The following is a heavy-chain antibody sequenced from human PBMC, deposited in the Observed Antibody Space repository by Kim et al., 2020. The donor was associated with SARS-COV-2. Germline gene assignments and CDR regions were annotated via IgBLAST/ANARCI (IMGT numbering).Heavy chain of an antibody. D-gene: IGHD2-21*02. V-gene: IGHV3-23*01. Sequence: DSVKGRFTISRDNSKNTLYLQMNSLRAEDTAVYYCAKEPLYCGGDCYPDYWGQGTLVTVSS. CDR3: AKEPLYCGGDCYPDY. J-gene: IGHJ4*02.